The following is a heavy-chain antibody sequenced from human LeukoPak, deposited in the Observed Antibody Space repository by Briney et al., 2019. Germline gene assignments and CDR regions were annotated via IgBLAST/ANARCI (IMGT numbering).Heavy chain of an antibody. CDR3: TTLRSSSWSDY. J-gene: IGHJ4*02. CDR1: GFTFRNYW. CDR2: IKSKTDGGTT. Sequence: GGSLRLSCAASGFTFRNYWMSWVRQAPGKGLEWVGRIKSKTDGGTTDYAAPVKGRFTISRDDSKNTLYLQMNSLKTEDTAVYYCTTLRSSSWSDYWGQGTLVTVSS. D-gene: IGHD6-13*01. V-gene: IGHV3-15*01.